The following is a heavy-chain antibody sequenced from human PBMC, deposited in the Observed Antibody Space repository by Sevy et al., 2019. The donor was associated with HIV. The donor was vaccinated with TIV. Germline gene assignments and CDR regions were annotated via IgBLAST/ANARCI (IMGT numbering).Heavy chain of an antibody. CDR2: IYNSGKT. J-gene: IGHJ5*02. CDR1: GDSIGSSSYY. D-gene: IGHD2-15*01. V-gene: IGHV4-39*01. CDR3: ARHVGAAVDRFDP. Sequence: SETLSLTCSVSGDSIGSSSYYWGWVRQPPGKGLEWLGHIYNSGKTYYNPSLQSRVTISVDTSKNQFSLRLGSVTAADTAVYYCARHVGAAVDRFDPWGQGTLVTVSS.